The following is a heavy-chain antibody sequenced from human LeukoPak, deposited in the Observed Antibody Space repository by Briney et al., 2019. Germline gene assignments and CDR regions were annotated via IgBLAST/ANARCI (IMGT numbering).Heavy chain of an antibody. D-gene: IGHD5-18*01. J-gene: IGHJ5*02. V-gene: IGHV4-39*07. CDR1: GGSISSSSYY. Sequence: PSETLSLTCTVSGGSISSSSYYWGWIRQPPGKGLEWIGRIYYSGSTYYNPSLKSRVTISVDTSKNQFSLKLSSVTAADTAVYYCARGGYPRRYNWFDPWGQGTLVTVSS. CDR3: ARGGYPRRYNWFDP. CDR2: IYYSGST.